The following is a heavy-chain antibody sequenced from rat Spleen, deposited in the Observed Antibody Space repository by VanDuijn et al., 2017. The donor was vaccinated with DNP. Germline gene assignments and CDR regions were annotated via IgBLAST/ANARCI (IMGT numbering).Heavy chain of an antibody. D-gene: IGHD1-11*01. Sequence: EVQLVESGGGLVQPGRFLKLSCAASGFTFSNYDMAWVRQAPRKGLEWIASISTGGGNTYYRDSVKGRFTFSRDNAKNTQYLQMDSLRSEDTATYYCAREDRRGFAYWGQGTLVTVSS. CDR3: AREDRRGFAY. V-gene: IGHV5S23*01. J-gene: IGHJ3*01. CDR2: ISTGGGNT. CDR1: GFTFSNYD.